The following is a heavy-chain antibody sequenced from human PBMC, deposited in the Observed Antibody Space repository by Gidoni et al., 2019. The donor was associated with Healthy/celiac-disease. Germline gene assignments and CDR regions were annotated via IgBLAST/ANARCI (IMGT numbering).Heavy chain of an antibody. J-gene: IGHJ6*02. CDR1: GFTFSGSA. CDR2: IRSKANSYAT. CDR3: TRCSGGSCYYV. V-gene: IGHV3-73*02. Sequence: EVQLVESGGGLVQPGGSLKLPWAASGFTFSGSAMHWVRQASGKGLEWVGRIRSKANSYATAYAASVKGRFTISRDDSKNTAYLQMNSLKTEDTAVYYCTRCSGGSCYYVWGQGTTVTVSS. D-gene: IGHD2-15*01.